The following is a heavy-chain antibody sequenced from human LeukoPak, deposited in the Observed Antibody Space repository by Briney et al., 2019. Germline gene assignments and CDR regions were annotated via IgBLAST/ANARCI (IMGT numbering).Heavy chain of an antibody. V-gene: IGHV3-30*03. CDR3: ARERRQWLAKTAFDY. Sequence: QPGGSLRLSCAASGFTFSTYGMHWVRQAPGKGLEWVAVISYDGSNKYYADSVKGRFTISRDNSKNTLYLQLNSLRVEDTAVYYCARERRQWLAKTAFDYWGQGTLVTVSS. CDR1: GFTFSTYG. J-gene: IGHJ4*02. CDR2: ISYDGSNK. D-gene: IGHD6-19*01.